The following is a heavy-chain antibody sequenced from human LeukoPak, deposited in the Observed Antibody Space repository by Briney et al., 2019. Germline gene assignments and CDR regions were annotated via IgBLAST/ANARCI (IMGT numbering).Heavy chain of an antibody. V-gene: IGHV3-21*04. CDR1: GFTFSSYA. D-gene: IGHD3-10*01. CDR3: AKVVGAFDI. CDR2: FGTRSTSI. Sequence: GGSLRLSCAASGFTFSSYAMNWVRQAPGKGLEWVSSFGTRSTSIYYADSVKGRFTISRDNSKNTLYLQMNSLRAEDTAVYYCAKVVGAFDIWGQGTMVTVSS. J-gene: IGHJ3*02.